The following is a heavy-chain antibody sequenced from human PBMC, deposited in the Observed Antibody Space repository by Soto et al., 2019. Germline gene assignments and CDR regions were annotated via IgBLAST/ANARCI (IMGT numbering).Heavy chain of an antibody. CDR1: GFTFCTYA. CDR3: AKGYDNTGYYPPDSFDY. Sequence: GGSLRLSCAASGFTFCTYAMTSVRQAPGKGLEWVSVISGSGGTTYYADSVKGRFTISRDNSKNMLYLQVDSLRAEDTAVYYCAKGYDNTGYYPPDSFDYWGQGTLVTVSS. J-gene: IGHJ4*02. V-gene: IGHV3-23*01. D-gene: IGHD3-22*01. CDR2: ISGSGGTT.